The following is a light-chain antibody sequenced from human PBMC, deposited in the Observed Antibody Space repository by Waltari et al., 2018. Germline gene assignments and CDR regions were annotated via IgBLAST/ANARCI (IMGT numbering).Light chain of an antibody. V-gene: IGKV1-12*01. CDR1: QGISSF. J-gene: IGKJ4*01. CDR3: QQGDSFPYT. CDR2: AAS. Sequence: DIQMTQSPSSVSASIGDRVTITCRASQGISSFLAWYQQKPGKAPRLLIYAASTLQSGVPPRFSGSGSGTDFTLTINNLQSEDFATYFCQQGDSFPYTFGGGTKVDIK.